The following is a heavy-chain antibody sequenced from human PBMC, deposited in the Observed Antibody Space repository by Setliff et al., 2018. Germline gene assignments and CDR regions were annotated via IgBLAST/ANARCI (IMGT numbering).Heavy chain of an antibody. J-gene: IGHJ5*02. CDR1: GFAFSSYA. CDR2: IYSGGSST. V-gene: IGHV3-23*03. D-gene: IGHD1-7*01. Sequence: PGGSLRLSCVASGFAFSSYAMTWVRQAPGKGLEWVSVIYSGGSSTYYADSVKGRFTISRDNSKNTLYLQMSSLRADDTAMYYCAGDQFRNSGGLYSWGQGTLVTVSS. CDR3: AGDQFRNSGGLYS.